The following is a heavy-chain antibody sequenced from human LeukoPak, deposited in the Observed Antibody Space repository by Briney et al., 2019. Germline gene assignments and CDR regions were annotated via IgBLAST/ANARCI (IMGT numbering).Heavy chain of an antibody. CDR3: ARVSESGSYPFYYYYMDV. Sequence: ASVKVSCKASGYTFTGYYMHWVRQAPGQGLEWMGWINPNSGGTNYAQKLQGRVTMTTDTSTSTAYMELRSMRSDDTAVYYCARVSESGSYPFYYYYMDVWGKGTTVTVSS. CDR2: INPNSGGT. J-gene: IGHJ6*03. D-gene: IGHD1-26*01. CDR1: GYTFTGYY. V-gene: IGHV1-2*02.